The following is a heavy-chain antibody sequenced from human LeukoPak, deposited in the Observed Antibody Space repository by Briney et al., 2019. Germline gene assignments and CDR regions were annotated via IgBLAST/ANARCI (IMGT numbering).Heavy chain of an antibody. CDR1: GYSFTSYW. J-gene: IGHJ4*02. CDR3: ARRSDLSSSWFFDY. Sequence: GESLKISCKGSGYSFTSYWIGWVRQMPGKGLEWMGIIYPGDSNTRYSPSFQGQVTIPADKSISTAYLQWSSLKASDTAMYYCARRSDLSSSWFFDYWGQGTLVTVSS. V-gene: IGHV5-51*01. CDR2: IYPGDSNT. D-gene: IGHD6-13*01.